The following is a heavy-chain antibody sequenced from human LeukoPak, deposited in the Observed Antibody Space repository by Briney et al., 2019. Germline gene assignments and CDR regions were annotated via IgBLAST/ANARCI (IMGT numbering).Heavy chain of an antibody. J-gene: IGHJ4*02. CDR3: ARVRGSGSSPFDY. Sequence: GESLKISCKGSGYRFTSYWIGWVRQMPGNGLEWMGIIYPADSDTRYSPSFQGQVTISADKSISTAYLQWSSLKASDTAMYYCARVRGSGSSPFDYWGQGTLVTVSS. D-gene: IGHD3-10*01. CDR2: IYPADSDT. V-gene: IGHV5-51*01. CDR1: GYRFTSYW.